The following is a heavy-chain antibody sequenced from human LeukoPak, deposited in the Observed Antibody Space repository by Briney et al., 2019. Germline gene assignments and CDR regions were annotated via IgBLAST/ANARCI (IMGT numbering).Heavy chain of an antibody. J-gene: IGHJ4*02. Sequence: PGGSLRLSCAASGFTFSSHDMKWVRQAPGKGLEWVSSITTATSSYIYYADSVKGRFTISRDDAKNSLYLQMDSLRAEDTAVYYCARDYGGPHYFDYWGQGTLVTVSS. CDR2: ITTATSSYI. CDR3: ARDYGGPHYFDY. CDR1: GFTFSSHD. D-gene: IGHD2-15*01. V-gene: IGHV3-21*01.